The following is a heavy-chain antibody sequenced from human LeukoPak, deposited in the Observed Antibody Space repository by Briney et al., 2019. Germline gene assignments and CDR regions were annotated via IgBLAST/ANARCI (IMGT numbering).Heavy chain of an antibody. CDR3: AREPYYGDYAYFDY. J-gene: IGHJ4*02. Sequence: GGSLRLSCAASGFTFSSYWMHWVRQAPGKGLEWVSVIYSGGSTYYADSVKGRFTISRDDSKNTLYLQMNSLRAEDTAVYYCAREPYYGDYAYFDYWGQGTLVTVSS. CDR2: IYSGGST. CDR1: GFTFSSYW. V-gene: IGHV3-66*01. D-gene: IGHD4-17*01.